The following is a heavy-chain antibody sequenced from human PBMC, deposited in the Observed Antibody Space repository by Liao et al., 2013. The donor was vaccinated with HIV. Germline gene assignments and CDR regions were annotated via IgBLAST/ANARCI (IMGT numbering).Heavy chain of an antibody. CDR3: ARIGADYYDSSGYYARLYYFDY. CDR2: IYTSGST. CDR1: GGSISSYY. V-gene: IGHV4-4*07. Sequence: QVQLQESGPGLVKPSETLSLTCTVSGGSISSYYWSWIRQPAGKGLEWIGRIYTSGSTNYNPSLKSRVTMSVDTSKNQFSLKLSSVTAADTAVYYCARIGADYYDSSGYYARLYYFDYWGQGTLVTVSS. J-gene: IGHJ4*02. D-gene: IGHD3-22*01.